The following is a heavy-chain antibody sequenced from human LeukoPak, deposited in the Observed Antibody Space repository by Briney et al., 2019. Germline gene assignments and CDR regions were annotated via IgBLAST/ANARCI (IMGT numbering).Heavy chain of an antibody. CDR2: ISGSGADT. J-gene: IGHJ5*02. V-gene: IGHV3-23*01. CDR3: AKDSGHIVTNWFDP. Sequence: SGGSLSLSCVASGFTFSHYAMSLVRQAPGKRPEWVSGISGSGADTYYTDSVNRRFTISRDNSKNPLSLQMNSLRADDTAIYYCAKDSGHIVTNWFDPWGQGTLVTVSS. CDR1: GFTFSHYA. D-gene: IGHD4-11*01.